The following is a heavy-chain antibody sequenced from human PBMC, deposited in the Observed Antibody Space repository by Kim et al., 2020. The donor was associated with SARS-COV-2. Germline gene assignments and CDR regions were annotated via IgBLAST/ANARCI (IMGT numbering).Heavy chain of an antibody. D-gene: IGHD5-12*01. CDR1: GFTFSSYS. Sequence: GGSLRLSCAASGFTFSSYSMNWVRQAPGKGLEWVSSISSSSSYIYYADSVKGRFTISRDNAKNSLYLQMNSLRAEDTAVYYCARDLASRWLQYSPDAFDIWGQGTMVTVSS. J-gene: IGHJ3*02. CDR3: ARDLASRWLQYSPDAFDI. V-gene: IGHV3-21*01. CDR2: ISSSSSYI.